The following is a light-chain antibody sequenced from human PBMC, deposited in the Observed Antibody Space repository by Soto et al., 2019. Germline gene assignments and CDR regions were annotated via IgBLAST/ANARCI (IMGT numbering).Light chain of an antibody. CDR1: QSVSSSY. J-gene: IGKJ1*01. V-gene: IGKV3-20*01. CDR2: GAS. CDR3: QQYGRSPWT. Sequence: EIVLTQSPGTLSLSPGERATLSCRASQSVSSSYLAWYQQKPGQAPRLLIYGASSRATGIPDRFSGSGSGTDFTLTISSLEPEDSAVYYCQQYGRSPWTFGQGTKVDIK.